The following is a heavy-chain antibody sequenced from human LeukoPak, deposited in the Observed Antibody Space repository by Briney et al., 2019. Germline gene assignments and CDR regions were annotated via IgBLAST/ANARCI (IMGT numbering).Heavy chain of an antibody. CDR2: ISSSSSYI. Sequence: GGSLRLSCAASGFTFSSYSMNWVRQAPGKGLEWISSISSSSSYIYYADSVKGRFTISRDNAKNSLYLQMNSLRAEDTAVYYCARERMYYGSGRLDAFDIWGQGTMVTVSS. V-gene: IGHV3-21*01. CDR1: GFTFSSYS. CDR3: ARERMYYGSGRLDAFDI. J-gene: IGHJ3*02. D-gene: IGHD3-10*01.